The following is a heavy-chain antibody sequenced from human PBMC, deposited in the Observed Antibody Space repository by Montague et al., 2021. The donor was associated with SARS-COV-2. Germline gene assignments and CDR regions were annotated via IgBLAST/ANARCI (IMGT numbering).Heavy chain of an antibody. CDR3: ARVDPLWFWELLLEYYYYDGMDV. CDR1: GGSISSSNW. V-gene: IGHV4-4*02. CDR2: IYHSGST. D-gene: IGHD3-10*01. J-gene: IGHJ6*02. Sequence: SETLSLTCAVSGGSISSSNWWSWVRQPPGKGLELIWEIYHSGSTNYNPSLKSRVTISVDKSKNQFSLKLSSVTAADTAVYYCARVDPLWFWELLLEYYYYDGMDVWGQGTTVTVSS.